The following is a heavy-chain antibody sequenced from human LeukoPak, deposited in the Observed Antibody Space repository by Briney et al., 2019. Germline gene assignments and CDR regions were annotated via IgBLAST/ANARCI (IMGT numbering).Heavy chain of an antibody. Sequence: GGSLRLSCAASGFTFSSYEMNWVRQAPGKGLEWVSYISSSGSTIYYADSVKGRFTISRDDAKSSLYLQMNSLRAEDTAVYYCARAMSYYYDSSGYYYRAGYFDYWGQGTLVTVSS. CDR3: ARAMSYYYDSSGYYYRAGYFDY. CDR2: ISSSGSTI. D-gene: IGHD3-22*01. V-gene: IGHV3-48*03. J-gene: IGHJ4*02. CDR1: GFTFSSYE.